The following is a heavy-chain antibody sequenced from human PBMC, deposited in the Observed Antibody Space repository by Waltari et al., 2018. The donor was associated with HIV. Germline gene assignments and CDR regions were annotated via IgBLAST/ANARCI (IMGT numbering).Heavy chain of an antibody. CDR2: FYPDGTF. Sequence: ELVETGGTLIQPGGCMHLSCKVADCHVNNNYVTGVRRFPGGGLEWVCIFYPDGTFHYADSVKGRFTMSRDSSRNTLFLQMNFLIFDDSATYYCARGVRYLDPWGQGTQVIVSS. CDR1: DCHVNNNY. V-gene: IGHV3-53*02. J-gene: IGHJ5*02. CDR3: ARGVRYLDP. D-gene: IGHD3-9*01.